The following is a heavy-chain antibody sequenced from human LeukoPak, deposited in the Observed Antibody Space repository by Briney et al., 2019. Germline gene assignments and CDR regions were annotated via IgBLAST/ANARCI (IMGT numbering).Heavy chain of an antibody. J-gene: IGHJ4*02. CDR1: GFTFSTYA. CDR3: ARADGAGNYPY. CDR2: ISSNGGAT. D-gene: IGHD3-10*01. V-gene: IGHV3-64*02. Sequence: PGGSLRLSCAASGFTFSTYAMHWARQAPGKGLEYVSAISSNGGATYYADSVRGRFTISRDNSKNRLYFQMGSLRTEDTAVYYCARADGAGNYPYWGQGTLVSVSS.